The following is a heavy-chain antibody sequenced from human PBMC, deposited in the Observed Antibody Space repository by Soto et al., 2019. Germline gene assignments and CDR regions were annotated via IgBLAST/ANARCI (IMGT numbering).Heavy chain of an antibody. D-gene: IGHD3-22*01. Sequence: GGSLRLSCAASGFTFSSYAMSWARQAPGKGLEWVSSISGSGDNTFYADSVNGRFTISRDNSKNTLYLQMNSLRAEGTAVYYCAKDESKNYDSSGFVSWFDPWGQGTLVTVSS. CDR2: ISGSGDNT. CDR1: GFTFSSYA. V-gene: IGHV3-23*01. CDR3: AKDESKNYDSSGFVSWFDP. J-gene: IGHJ5*02.